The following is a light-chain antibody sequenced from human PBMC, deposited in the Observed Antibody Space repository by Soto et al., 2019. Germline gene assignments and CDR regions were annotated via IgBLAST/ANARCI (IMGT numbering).Light chain of an antibody. CDR2: DAA. CDR3: QQYNNWPPLT. J-gene: IGKJ4*01. Sequence: EVVMTQSPATLSVAPGERATVSCRASRSISSNLAWYQQKPGQAPRLLIYDAATRVPGIPDRFSGSGSGTEFALTISSLQSEDSAIYYCQQYNNWPPLTFGGGTKVEIK. CDR1: RSISSN. V-gene: IGKV3-15*01.